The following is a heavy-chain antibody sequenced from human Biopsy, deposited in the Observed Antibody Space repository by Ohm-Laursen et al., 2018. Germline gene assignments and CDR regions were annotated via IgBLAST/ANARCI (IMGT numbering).Heavy chain of an antibody. CDR3: ARDREYNSDRTVPGYFDL. CDR2: VYYTGST. CDR1: KGSLNSYY. Sequence: SQTLSLTCIVSKGSLNSYYWSWIRQPPGKGLQWIGYVYYTGSTDYNPSLQSRVTISVDTSKNHFSLRLRSVTPADTAIYYCARDREYNSDRTVPGYFDLWGRGTLVTVSS. J-gene: IGHJ2*01. D-gene: IGHD3-22*01. V-gene: IGHV4-59*01.